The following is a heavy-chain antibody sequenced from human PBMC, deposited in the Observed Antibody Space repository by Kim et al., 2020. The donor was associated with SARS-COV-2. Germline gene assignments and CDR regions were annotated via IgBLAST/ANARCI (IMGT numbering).Heavy chain of an antibody. J-gene: IGHJ2*01. CDR1: GGSISSYY. D-gene: IGHD3-10*01. CDR2: IYYSGST. V-gene: IGHV4-59*01. Sequence: SETLSLTCTVSGGSISSYYWSWIRQPPGKGLEWIGYIYYSGSTNYNPSLKSRVTISVDTSKNQFSLKLSSVTAADTAVYYCARGVGLWFGDLVWYFDLWGRGTLVTVSS. CDR3: ARGVGLWFGDLVWYFDL.